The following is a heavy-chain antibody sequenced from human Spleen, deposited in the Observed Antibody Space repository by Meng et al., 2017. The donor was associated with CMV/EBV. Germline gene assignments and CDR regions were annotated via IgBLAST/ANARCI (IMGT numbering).Heavy chain of an antibody. CDR3: VRGVVPAAIKGNWFDP. CDR2: IFPTFATT. Sequence: STFISFSITWVRQAPGQGLEWMGGIFPTFATTNYAQKFQGRVTITTDESTRIVYMELNSLRSEDTAVYYCVRGVVPAAIKGNWFDPWGPGTLVTVSS. CDR1: STFISFS. V-gene: IGHV1-69*05. J-gene: IGHJ5*02. D-gene: IGHD2-2*01.